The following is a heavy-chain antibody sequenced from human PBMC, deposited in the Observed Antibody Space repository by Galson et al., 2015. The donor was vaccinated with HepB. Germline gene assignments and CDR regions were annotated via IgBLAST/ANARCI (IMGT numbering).Heavy chain of an antibody. D-gene: IGHD3-22*01. CDR1: GFTFSSYS. J-gene: IGHJ3*02. Sequence: SLRLSCAASGFTFSSYSMNWVRQAPGKGLEWVSSISGSSSYIYYADSVKGRFTISRDNAKNSLYLQMNSLRAEDTAVYYCARDRYYDSLLGAFDIWGQGTMVTVSS. CDR2: ISGSSSYI. V-gene: IGHV3-21*01. CDR3: ARDRYYDSLLGAFDI.